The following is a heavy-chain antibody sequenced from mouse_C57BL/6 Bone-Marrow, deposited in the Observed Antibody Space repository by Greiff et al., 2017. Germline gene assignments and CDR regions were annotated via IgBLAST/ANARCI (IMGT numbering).Heavy chain of an antibody. J-gene: IGHJ1*03. Sequence: VQLQQPGAELVKPGASVKMSCKASGYTFTSYWITWVKQRPGQGLEWIGDIYPGSGSTNYNEKFKSKATLTVDTSSSTAYMQLSSLTSEDSAVYYCAITTVVAKTGYWYFDGWGTGTTVTVSS. D-gene: IGHD1-1*01. CDR2: IYPGSGST. CDR3: AITTVVAKTGYWYFDG. V-gene: IGHV1-55*01. CDR1: GYTFTSYW.